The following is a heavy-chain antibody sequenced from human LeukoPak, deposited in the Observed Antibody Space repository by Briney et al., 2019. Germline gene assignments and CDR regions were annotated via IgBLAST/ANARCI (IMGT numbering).Heavy chain of an antibody. V-gene: IGHV3-30*18. CDR1: GFTFSSYG. Sequence: PGGSLRLSCTASGFTFSSYGMHWVRQAPGKGLEWAAVIAYDGSQKYYADSVKGRFTISRDNPKNTLYLQMNSLRAEDTAVYHCVKVLKTYYYDTRSRYYYYYGMDIWGQGTTVTVSS. D-gene: IGHD3-22*01. J-gene: IGHJ6*02. CDR3: VKVLKTYYYDTRSRYYYYYGMDI. CDR2: IAYDGSQK.